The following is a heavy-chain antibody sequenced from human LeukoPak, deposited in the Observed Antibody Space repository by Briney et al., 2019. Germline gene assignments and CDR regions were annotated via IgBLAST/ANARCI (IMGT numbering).Heavy chain of an antibody. Sequence: GGSLRLSCAASGFTFSSSAMTWVRQAPGKGLEWVSAISDSGGSTIYTDSVRGRFTISRDNSKNTPYLQMNTLRAEDTAVYYCTKGGSYAPLDYWGQGTLVTVSS. CDR1: GFTFSSSA. D-gene: IGHD1-26*01. J-gene: IGHJ4*02. V-gene: IGHV3-23*01. CDR3: TKGGSYAPLDY. CDR2: ISDSGGST.